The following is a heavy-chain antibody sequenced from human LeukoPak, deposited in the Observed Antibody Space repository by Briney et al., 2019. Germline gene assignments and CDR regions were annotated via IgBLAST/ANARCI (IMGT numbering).Heavy chain of an antibody. CDR1: GFTFSSYS. J-gene: IGHJ3*02. Sequence: GGSLRLSCAASGFTFSSYSMNWVRQAPGKGLEWVSVIYSGGSTYYADSVKGRFTISRDNSKNTLYLQMNSLRAEDTAVYYCARDCSSTSCSLDAFDIWGQGTMVTVSS. CDR2: IYSGGST. D-gene: IGHD2-2*01. V-gene: IGHV3-66*01. CDR3: ARDCSSTSCSLDAFDI.